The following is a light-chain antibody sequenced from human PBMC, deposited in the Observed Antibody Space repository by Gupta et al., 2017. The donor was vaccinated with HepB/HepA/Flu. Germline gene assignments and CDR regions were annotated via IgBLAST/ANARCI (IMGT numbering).Light chain of an antibody. CDR1: ASNLGNNF. J-gene: IGLJ3*02. CDR3: ASWDDRMSGWV. Sequence: QSVLTQPPSVSGTPGQTLTISCSGSASNLGNNFVFWYQQFPGTAPRLINFKDNLRPSGVGDRFTGSKSGTSAALAISGLRAEDEADYYCASWDDRMSGWVFGGGNKVTVL. V-gene: IGLV1-47*01. CDR2: KDN.